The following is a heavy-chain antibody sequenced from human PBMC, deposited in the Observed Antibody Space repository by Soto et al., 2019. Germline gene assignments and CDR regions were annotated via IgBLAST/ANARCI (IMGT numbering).Heavy chain of an antibody. J-gene: IGHJ4*02. Sequence: SVKVSCKASGGTFSSYAISWVRQAPGQGLEWMGGIIPIFGTANYAQKFQGRVTITADESTSTAYMELSSLRSEDTAVYYCARVGYCSGGSCYTLLDWGQGTLVTVSS. CDR1: GGTFSSYA. D-gene: IGHD2-15*01. V-gene: IGHV1-69*13. CDR3: ARVGYCSGGSCYTLLD. CDR2: IIPIFGTA.